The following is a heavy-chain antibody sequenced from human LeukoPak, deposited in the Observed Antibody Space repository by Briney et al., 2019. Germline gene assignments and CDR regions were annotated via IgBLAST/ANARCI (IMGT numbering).Heavy chain of an antibody. CDR2: ISDSGGST. CDR1: GITLSNYG. D-gene: IGHD3-22*01. J-gene: IGHJ4*02. Sequence: GGSLRLSCAVSGITLSNYGMSWVRQAPGKGLEWVAGISDSGGSTNYADSVKGRFTISRDNPKNTLYLQMNSLRAEDTAVYFCAKRGVVIRVILVGFHKEAYYFDSWGQGALVTVSS. V-gene: IGHV3-23*01. CDR3: AKRGVVIRVILVGFHKEAYYFDS.